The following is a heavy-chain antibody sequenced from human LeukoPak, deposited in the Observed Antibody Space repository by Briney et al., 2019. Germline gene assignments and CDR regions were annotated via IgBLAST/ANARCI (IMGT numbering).Heavy chain of an antibody. J-gene: IGHJ4*02. CDR1: GGPIKSHS. Sequence: SETLSLTCNVSVSGGPIKSHSWSWIRQSPGKRLEWIGCVHFTGSADYSPSFRSRVTISVDTSKNQFSLKLSSVTAADTAVYYCARGRSEWLAYFDYWGQGTLVTVSS. CDR3: ARGRSEWLAYFDY. CDR2: VHFTGSA. V-gene: IGHV4-4*08. D-gene: IGHD6-19*01.